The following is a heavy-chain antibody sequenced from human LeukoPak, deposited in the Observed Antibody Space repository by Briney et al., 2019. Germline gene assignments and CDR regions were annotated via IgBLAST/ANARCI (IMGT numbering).Heavy chain of an antibody. J-gene: IGHJ5*02. V-gene: IGHV3-23*01. CDR3: AKGPSYGSGSYYNPNWFDP. Sequence: PGGSLRLSCAASGFTFSSYAMSWVRQAPGKGLQWVSTISGSGGSTYYADSVKGRFTISRDNSKNTLYLQINSLRAEDTAVYYCAKGPSYGSGSYYNPNWFDPWGQGTLATVSS. CDR1: GFTFSSYA. CDR2: ISGSGGST. D-gene: IGHD3-10*01.